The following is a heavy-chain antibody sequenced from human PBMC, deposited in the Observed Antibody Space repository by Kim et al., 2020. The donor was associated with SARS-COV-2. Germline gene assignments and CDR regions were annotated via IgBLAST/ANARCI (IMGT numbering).Heavy chain of an antibody. Sequence: SETLSLTCAVYGGSFSGYYWSWIRQPPGKGLEWIGEINHSGSTNYNPSLKSRVTISVDTSKNQFSLKLSSVTAADTAVYYCARGLWSYWYFDLWGRGTLV. J-gene: IGHJ2*01. CDR2: INHSGST. CDR3: ARGLWSYWYFDL. V-gene: IGHV4-34*01. CDR1: GGSFSGYY. D-gene: IGHD1-1*01.